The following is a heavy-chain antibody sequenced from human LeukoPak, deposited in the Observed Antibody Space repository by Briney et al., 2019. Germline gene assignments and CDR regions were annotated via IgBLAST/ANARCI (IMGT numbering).Heavy chain of an antibody. CDR1: GGSISGYY. V-gene: IGHV4-59*01. D-gene: IGHD2-2*01. CDR2: IYYSGRT. J-gene: IGHJ4*02. Sequence: PSETLSLTCTVSGGSISGYYWSWIRQPPGKELEWIGYIYYSGRTNYSPSLESRVTISVDTSRSQFSLQLSSVTAADTAVYYCARTYCSSTSCYLFHFDYWGQGILVTVSS. CDR3: ARTYCSSTSCYLFHFDY.